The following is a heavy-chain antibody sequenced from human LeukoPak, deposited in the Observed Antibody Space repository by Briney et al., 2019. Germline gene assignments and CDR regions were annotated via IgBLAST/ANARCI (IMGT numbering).Heavy chain of an antibody. J-gene: IGHJ6*02. CDR1: GYTFTIYG. D-gene: IGHD2-8*01. CDR2: ISAYNGNT. V-gene: IGHV1-18*01. Sequence: ASVKVSCKASGYTFTIYGISWVRQAPGQGLEWMGWISAYNGNTNYAQKLQGRVTMTTDTSTSTAYMELRSLRSDDTAVYYCVREPKSGVTDAMDVWGQGTRVTVFS. CDR3: VREPKSGVTDAMDV.